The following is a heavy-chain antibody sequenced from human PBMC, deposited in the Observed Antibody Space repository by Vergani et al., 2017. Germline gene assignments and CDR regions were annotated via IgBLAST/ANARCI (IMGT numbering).Heavy chain of an antibody. CDR3: ARDVPHCYYDSSGYYNYYYYMDV. D-gene: IGHD3-22*01. V-gene: IGHV4-59*01. Sequence: QVQLQESGPGLVKPSETLSLTCTVSGGSISSYYWSWIRQPPGKGLEWIGYIYYSGSTNYNPSLKSRVTKSVDTFKTQFSLKLSSVTAADTAVYYCARDVPHCYYDSSGYYNYYYYMDVWGKGTTVTVSS. CDR2: IYYSGST. J-gene: IGHJ6*03. CDR1: GGSISSYY.